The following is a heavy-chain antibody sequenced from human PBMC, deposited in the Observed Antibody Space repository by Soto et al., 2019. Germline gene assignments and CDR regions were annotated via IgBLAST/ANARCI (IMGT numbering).Heavy chain of an antibody. D-gene: IGHD6-6*01. V-gene: IGHV1-46*01. CDR2: INPSGGST. J-gene: IGHJ6*02. CDR3: ARDPYSSSTYCYYGMDV. Sequence: GASVKVSCKASGYTFTSYYMHWVRQAPGQGLEWMGIINPSGGSTSYAQKFQGRVTMTRDTSTSTVYMELSSLRSEDTAVYYCARDPYSSSTYCYYGMDVWGQGTTVTVSS. CDR1: GYTFTSYY.